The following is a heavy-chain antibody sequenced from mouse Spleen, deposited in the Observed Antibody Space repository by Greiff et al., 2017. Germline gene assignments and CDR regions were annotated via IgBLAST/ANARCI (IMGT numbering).Heavy chain of an antibody. V-gene: IGHV5-9-3*01. CDR1: GFTFSSYA. CDR2: ISSGGSYT. J-gene: IGHJ2*01. CDR3: ARLGLITTVYYFDY. Sequence: EVQRVESGGGLVKPGGSLKLSCAASGFTFSSYAMSWVRQTPEKRLEWVATISSGGSYTYYPDSVKGRFTISRDNAKNTLYLQMSSLRSEDTAMYYCARLGLITTVYYFDYWGQGTTLTVSS. D-gene: IGHD1-1*01.